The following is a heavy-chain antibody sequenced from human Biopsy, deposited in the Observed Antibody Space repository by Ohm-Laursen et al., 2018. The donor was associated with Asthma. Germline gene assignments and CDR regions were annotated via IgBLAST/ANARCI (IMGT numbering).Heavy chain of an antibody. CDR3: AKDARSYIRNYHDIDF. D-gene: IGHD1-7*01. J-gene: IGHJ4*02. CDR1: GFSFSSYG. Sequence: SLRLSCTASGFSFSSYGMHWVRQAPGKGLEWGAVISYDGTNTFSADSVRGRFTVSRDNSRNTLYLQLNSLRAEDTAVYYCAKDARSYIRNYHDIDFWGQGTLVTVAS. CDR2: ISYDGTNT. V-gene: IGHV3-30*18.